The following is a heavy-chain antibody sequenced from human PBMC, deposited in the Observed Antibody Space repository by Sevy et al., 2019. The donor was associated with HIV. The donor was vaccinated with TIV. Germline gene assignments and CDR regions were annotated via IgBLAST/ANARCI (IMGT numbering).Heavy chain of an antibody. J-gene: IGHJ6*02. V-gene: IGHV3-30*18. CDR1: GFTFSSYG. D-gene: IGHD6-13*01. CDR2: ILYDGSNK. CDR3: AKDKAPLGYYYGMDV. Sequence: GGSLRLSCAASGFTFSSYGMHWVRQSPGKGLGWVAVILYDGSNKYYADSVKGRFTISRDNSKNTLYLQMNSLRAEDTAVYYCAKDKAPLGYYYGMDVWGQGTTVTVSS.